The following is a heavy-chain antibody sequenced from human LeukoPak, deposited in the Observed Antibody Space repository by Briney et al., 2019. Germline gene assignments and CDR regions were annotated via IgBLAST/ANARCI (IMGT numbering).Heavy chain of an antibody. V-gene: IGHV4-39*07. CDR1: GGSISSSSYY. Sequence: PSETLSLTCTVSGGSISSSSYYWGWIRQPPGKGLGWIGSIYYSGSTYYNPSLKSRVTISVDTSKNQFSLKLSSVTAADTAVYYCARARSSWYFLGFDYWGQGTLVTVSS. D-gene: IGHD6-13*01. CDR3: ARARSSWYFLGFDY. J-gene: IGHJ4*02. CDR2: IYYSGST.